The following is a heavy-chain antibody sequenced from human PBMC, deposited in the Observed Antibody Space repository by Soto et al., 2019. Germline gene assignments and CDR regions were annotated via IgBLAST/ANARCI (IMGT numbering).Heavy chain of an antibody. CDR3: ARVLDYDFWSGRYYYFEY. Sequence: SSETLSLTCAVYGGSFSGHYWSWIRQPPGKGLEWIGEINHSGSTNYNPSLKSRVTISVDTSKNQFSLNLSSFTAADTAVYYCARVLDYDFWSGRYYYFEYWGQGTL. CDR1: GGSFSGHY. V-gene: IGHV4-34*01. CDR2: INHSGST. J-gene: IGHJ4*02. D-gene: IGHD3-3*01.